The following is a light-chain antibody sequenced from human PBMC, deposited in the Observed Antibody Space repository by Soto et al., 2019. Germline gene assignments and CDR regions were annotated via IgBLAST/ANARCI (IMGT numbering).Light chain of an antibody. Sequence: EIVWTQSPATLSLSPGERAPLPCRASQSVSSNLAWYQQKPGQAPRLLIYGASTRATGIPARFSGSGSGTEFTLTISRLEPEDYAVYHCQQYGSSPITFGQGTRLEIK. V-gene: IGKV3-20*01. CDR1: QSVSSN. J-gene: IGKJ5*01. CDR2: GAS. CDR3: QQYGSSPIT.